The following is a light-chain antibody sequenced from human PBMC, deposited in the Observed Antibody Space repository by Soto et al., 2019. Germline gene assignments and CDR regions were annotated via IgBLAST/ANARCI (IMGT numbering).Light chain of an antibody. CDR3: QQYGSSPRT. CDR1: QSVSSSY. V-gene: IGKV3-20*01. CDR2: GAS. J-gene: IGKJ1*01. Sequence: EIVLTQSPGTLSVSPGGSATLSCRASQSVSSSYLAWYQQKPGQAPRLLIYGASSRATGIPDRFSGSGSGTDFTLTISRLEAEDFAVYYCQQYGSSPRTFGQGTKVDIK.